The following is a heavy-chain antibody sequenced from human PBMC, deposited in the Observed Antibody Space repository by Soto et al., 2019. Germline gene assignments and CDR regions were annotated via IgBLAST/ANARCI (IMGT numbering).Heavy chain of an antibody. CDR3: ASLLSEYYSYAMDV. J-gene: IGHJ6*02. Sequence: ASETLSLTCTVSGGSISRSGYYWGWIRQPPGKGLEWIGSIYYSGSAYYNPSLKSRVTISVDTSKNQFSLKLSSVTAADTAVYYCASLLSEYYSYAMDVWGQGTTVTVSS. CDR2: IYYSGSA. V-gene: IGHV4-39*01. CDR1: GGSISRSGYY.